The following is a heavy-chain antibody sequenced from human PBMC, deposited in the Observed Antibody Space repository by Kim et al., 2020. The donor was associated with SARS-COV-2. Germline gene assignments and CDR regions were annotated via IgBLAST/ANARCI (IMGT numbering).Heavy chain of an antibody. J-gene: IGHJ4*02. D-gene: IGHD3-3*01. CDR1: GYTFTGYY. Sequence: ASVKVSCKASGYTFTGYYMHWVRQAPGQGLEWMGWINPNSGGTNYAQKFQGRVTMTRDTSISTAYMELSRLRSDDTAVYYCNSRYDFWSGPTFDYWGQGTLVTVSS. CDR2: INPNSGGT. CDR3: NSRYDFWSGPTFDY. V-gene: IGHV1-2*02.